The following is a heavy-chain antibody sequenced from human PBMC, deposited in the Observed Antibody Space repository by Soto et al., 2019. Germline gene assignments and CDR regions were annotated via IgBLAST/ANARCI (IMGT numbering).Heavy chain of an antibody. CDR3: AKTISDDYGDYAYYFDY. CDR2: ISGSGGST. CDR1: GFTFSSYA. Sequence: TGGSLRLSCAASGFTFSSYAMSWVRQAPGKGLEWVSAISGSGGSTYYADSVKGRFTISRDNSKNTLYLQMNSLRAEDTAVYYCAKTISDDYGDYAYYFDYWGQGTLVTVSS. J-gene: IGHJ4*02. V-gene: IGHV3-23*01. D-gene: IGHD4-17*01.